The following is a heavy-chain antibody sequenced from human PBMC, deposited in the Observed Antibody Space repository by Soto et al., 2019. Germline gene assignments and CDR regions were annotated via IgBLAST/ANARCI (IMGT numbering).Heavy chain of an antibody. J-gene: IGHJ4*02. Sequence: SETLSLTCTVSGGSVSSGSYYWSWIRQPPGKGLEWIGYIYYSGSTNYNPSLKSRVTISVDTSKNQFSLKLSSVTAADTAVYYCARATEQHRWGRDFDYWGQGTLVTVSS. CDR3: ARATEQHRWGRDFDY. V-gene: IGHV4-61*01. CDR1: GGSVSSGSYY. D-gene: IGHD3-16*01. CDR2: IYYSGST.